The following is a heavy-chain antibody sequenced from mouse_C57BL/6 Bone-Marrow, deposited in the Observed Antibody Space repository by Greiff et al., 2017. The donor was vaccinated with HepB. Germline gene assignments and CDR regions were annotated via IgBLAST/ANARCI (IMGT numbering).Heavy chain of an antibody. J-gene: IGHJ2*01. CDR2: ISDGGSYT. Sequence: EVKLVESGGGLVKPGGSLKLSCAASGFTFSSYAMSWVRQTPEKRLEWVATISDGGSYTYYPDNVKGRFTISRDNAKNNLYLQMSHLKSEDTAMYYCARDYGYDGEDYFDYWGQGTTLTVSS. V-gene: IGHV5-4*01. CDR3: ARDYGYDGEDYFDY. CDR1: GFTFSSYA. D-gene: IGHD2-2*01.